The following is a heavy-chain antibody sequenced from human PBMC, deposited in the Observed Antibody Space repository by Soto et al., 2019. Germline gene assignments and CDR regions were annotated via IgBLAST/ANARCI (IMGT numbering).Heavy chain of an antibody. V-gene: IGHV4-61*01. J-gene: IGHJ4*02. CDR3: ARDKYCSGGSCYRALDY. Sequence: QVQLQESGPGLVKPSETLSLTCTVSGGSVSSGSYYWSWIRQPPRKGLEWIGYIYYSGSTNYNPSLKSRVTISVDTSKNQFSLKLSSVTAADTAVYYCARDKYCSGGSCYRALDYWGQGTLVTVSS. D-gene: IGHD2-15*01. CDR1: GGSVSSGSYY. CDR2: IYYSGST.